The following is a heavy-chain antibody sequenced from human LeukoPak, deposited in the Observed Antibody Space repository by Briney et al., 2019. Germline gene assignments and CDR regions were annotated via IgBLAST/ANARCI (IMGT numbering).Heavy chain of an antibody. V-gene: IGHV4-39*07. J-gene: IGHJ3*01. CDR3: TSNPDDYDGTSYPGAFDV. Sequence: SETLSLTCTVSGGSISSSSYYWGWIRQPPGKGLEWIGSIYYSGSTYYNPSLKSRVTISVDTSKNQFSLKLTSVTAADTAMYYCTSNPDDYDGTSYPGAFDVWGQGTMVTVSS. CDR2: IYYSGST. D-gene: IGHD3-22*01. CDR1: GGSISSSSYY.